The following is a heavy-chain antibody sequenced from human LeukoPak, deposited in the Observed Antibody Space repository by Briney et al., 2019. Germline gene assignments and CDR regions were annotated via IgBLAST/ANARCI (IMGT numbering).Heavy chain of an antibody. V-gene: IGHV4-39*01. CDR1: GGSISSYY. CDR3: ATLTMSGLGIIPPAS. D-gene: IGHD3/OR15-3a*01. J-gene: IGHJ5*02. Sequence: SETLSLTCTVSGGSISSYYWVWIRQPPGKGLEWIGSVSYKGVTYYGPSFRSQFAISIDTSRDQFSLSLASVTAADTAVYYCATLTMSGLGIIPPASWGQGTLVTVSS. CDR2: VSYKGVT.